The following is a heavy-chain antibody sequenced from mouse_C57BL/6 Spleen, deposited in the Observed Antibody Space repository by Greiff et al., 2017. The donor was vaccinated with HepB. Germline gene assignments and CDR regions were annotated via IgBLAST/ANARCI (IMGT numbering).Heavy chain of an antibody. J-gene: IGHJ4*01. Sequence: QVQLQQSGAELVRPGTSVKVSCKASGYAFTNYLIEWVKQRPGQGLEWIGVINPGSGGTNYNEKFKGKATLTADKSSSTAYMQLSSLTSEDSAVYFCARPTVHYAMDYWGQGTSVTVSS. D-gene: IGHD1-1*01. CDR2: INPGSGGT. CDR1: GYAFTNYL. V-gene: IGHV1-54*01. CDR3: ARPTVHYAMDY.